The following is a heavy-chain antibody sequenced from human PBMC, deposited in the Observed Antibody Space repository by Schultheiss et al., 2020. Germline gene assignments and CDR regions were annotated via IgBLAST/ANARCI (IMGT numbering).Heavy chain of an antibody. V-gene: IGHV1-18*01. CDR2: ISAYNGNT. D-gene: IGHD2-2*01. J-gene: IGHJ4*02. Sequence: ASVKVSCKASGYTFTSYGISWVRQAPGQGLEWMGWISAYNGNTNYAQKLQGRVTMTTDTSTSTAYMELRSLRSDDTAVYYCARDYCSSTSCYFDYWGQGTLVNVSS. CDR3: ARDYCSSTSCYFDY. CDR1: GYTFTSYG.